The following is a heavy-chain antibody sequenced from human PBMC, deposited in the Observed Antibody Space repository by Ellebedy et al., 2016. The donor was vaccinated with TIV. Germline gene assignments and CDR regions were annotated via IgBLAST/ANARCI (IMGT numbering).Heavy chain of an antibody. D-gene: IGHD5-12*01. CDR1: GGSISSYY. CDR3: ARATVYWVATTPGAFDI. Sequence: MPSETLSLTCTVSGGSISSYYWSWIRQPPGKGLEWIGYIYYSGSTNYNPSLKSRVTISVDTSKNQFSLKLSSVTAADTAVYYCARATVYWVATTPGAFDIWGQGTMVTVSS. CDR2: IYYSGST. V-gene: IGHV4-59*01. J-gene: IGHJ3*02.